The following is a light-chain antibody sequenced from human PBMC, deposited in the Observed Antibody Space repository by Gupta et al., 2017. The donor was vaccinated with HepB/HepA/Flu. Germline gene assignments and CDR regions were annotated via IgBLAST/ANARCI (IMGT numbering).Light chain of an antibody. J-gene: IGKJ2*04. Sequence: EVVFTQSPATLSLSPGERATLSCSASEGVGIYVAWYQQKPGQPPRLLIYDASKRATGIPARFSGSGSGTDFTLTISGLEPEDFAIYYCQRRVNWLCSFGQGTKVEIK. V-gene: IGKV3-11*01. CDR2: DAS. CDR1: EGVGIY. CDR3: QRRVNWLCS.